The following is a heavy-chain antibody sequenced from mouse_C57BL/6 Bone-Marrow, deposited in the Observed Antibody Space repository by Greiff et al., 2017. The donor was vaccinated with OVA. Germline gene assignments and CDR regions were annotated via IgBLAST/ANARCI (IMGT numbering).Heavy chain of an antibody. CDR3: ARDQAAQATNFDY. D-gene: IGHD3-2*02. CDR1: GYTFTSYW. Sequence: VQLQQPGAELVKPGASVKLSCKASGYTFTSYWMHWVQQRPGQGLEWIGMIHPNSGSTNYNEKFKSKATLTVDKSSSTAYMQLSSLTSEDSAVYYCARDQAAQATNFDYWGQGTTLTVSS. CDR2: IHPNSGST. J-gene: IGHJ2*01. V-gene: IGHV1-64*01.